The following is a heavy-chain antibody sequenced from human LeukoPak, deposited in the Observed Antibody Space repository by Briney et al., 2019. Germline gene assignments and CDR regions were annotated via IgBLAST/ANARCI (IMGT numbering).Heavy chain of an antibody. Sequence: SVKVSCKASGFTFTSSAMQWVRQARGQRLEWIGWIVVGSGNTNYAQKFQERVTITRDMSTSTAYMELSSLRSEDTAVYYCAAASSGIAGTEYNWFDPWGQGTLVTVSS. D-gene: IGHD6-13*01. V-gene: IGHV1-58*02. J-gene: IGHJ5*02. CDR2: IVVGSGNT. CDR1: GFTFTSSA. CDR3: AAASSGIAGTEYNWFDP.